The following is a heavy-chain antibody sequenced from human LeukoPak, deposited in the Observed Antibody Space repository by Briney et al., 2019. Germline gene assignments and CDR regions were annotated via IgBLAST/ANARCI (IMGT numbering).Heavy chain of an antibody. CDR3: ARLGIAAAKVDY. CDR1: GGSISSSSYS. V-gene: IGHV4-39*01. CDR2: IYYSGST. Sequence: SETLSLTCTVSGGSISSSSYSWGWIRQPPGKGLEWIGSIYYSGSTYYNPSLKSRVAISVDTSKNQFSLKLSSVTAADTAVYYCARLGIAAAKVDYWGQGTLVTVSS. J-gene: IGHJ4*02. D-gene: IGHD6-13*01.